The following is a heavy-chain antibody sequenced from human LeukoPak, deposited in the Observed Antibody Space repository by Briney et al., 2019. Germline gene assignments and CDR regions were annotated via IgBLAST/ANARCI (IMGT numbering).Heavy chain of an antibody. CDR1: GDSISTYY. CDR3: ASPMTTVTNDAYDI. D-gene: IGHD4-17*01. J-gene: IGHJ3*02. CDR2: VYISGAP. V-gene: IGHV4-4*07. Sequence: PSETLSLTCSVSGDSISTYYWTWIRQPAGKGLEWIGRVYISGAPNYNPSLRGRVTMSIDTSMNQFSLKLTSVTAADTAVYYCASPMTTVTNDAYDIWGQGTMVTVSS.